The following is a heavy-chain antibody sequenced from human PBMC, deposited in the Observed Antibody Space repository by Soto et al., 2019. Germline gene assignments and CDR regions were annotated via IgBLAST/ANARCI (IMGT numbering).Heavy chain of an antibody. D-gene: IGHD5-18*01. J-gene: IGHJ3*02. Sequence: QVRLHESGPGLVKPSETLSLTCTVSTDSFNDYYWSWIRPPPGKGLEWIGSIYHTGNTNYTPSLERRVSISVDTAKIQFSLSLSSVTAADTAVYYCARDVGIHDAFDIWGQGTLVTVSS. V-gene: IGHV4-59*13. CDR1: TDSFNDYY. CDR3: ARDVGIHDAFDI. CDR2: IYHTGNT.